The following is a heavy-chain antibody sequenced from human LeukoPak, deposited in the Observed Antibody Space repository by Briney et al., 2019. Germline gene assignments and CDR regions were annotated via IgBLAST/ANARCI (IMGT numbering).Heavy chain of an antibody. J-gene: IGHJ4*02. CDR2: IHHSETT. D-gene: IGHD1-26*01. Sequence: PSETLSLTCTVSGGSVSRGSYYWSWTPQPPAKGLEWIGYIHHSETTNYSPSLKSLVTISVDMSKNQFFLNLTSVTAAETAVYYCARCRLGATYWGQGTLVTVS. CDR3: ARCRLGATY. CDR1: GGSVSRGSYY. V-gene: IGHV4-61*01.